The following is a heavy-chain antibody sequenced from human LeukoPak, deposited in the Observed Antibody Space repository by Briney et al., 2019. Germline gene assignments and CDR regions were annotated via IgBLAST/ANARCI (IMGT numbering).Heavy chain of an antibody. Sequence: ASVKVSCKASGYTFTSYDMNWVRQATGPGLEWMGWMNPNSGNTGYAQNSQGRVTMTMNTSITTAYMELSSLGSEDTAVYYCARALSWTTESYYYMDVWGKGTTVTVSS. D-gene: IGHD3/OR15-3a*01. V-gene: IGHV1-8*01. CDR2: MNPNSGNT. J-gene: IGHJ6*03. CDR1: GYTFTSYD. CDR3: ARALSWTTESYYYMDV.